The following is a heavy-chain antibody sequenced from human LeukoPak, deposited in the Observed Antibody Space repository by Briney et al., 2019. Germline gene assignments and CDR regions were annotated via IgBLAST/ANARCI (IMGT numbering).Heavy chain of an antibody. CDR2: IYPDDSDT. CDR3: ARHRRYYGSGDYYNSYPDY. D-gene: IGHD3-10*01. CDR1: GYSFTSSW. V-gene: IGHV5-51*01. J-gene: IGHJ4*02. Sequence: GESLKISCKGSGYSFTSSWIGWVRQMPGKGLEWMGIIYPDDSDTRYSPSFQGQVTISADKSITTAYLQWSSLKASDTAIYYCARHRRYYGSGDYYNSYPDYWGQGTLVTVSS.